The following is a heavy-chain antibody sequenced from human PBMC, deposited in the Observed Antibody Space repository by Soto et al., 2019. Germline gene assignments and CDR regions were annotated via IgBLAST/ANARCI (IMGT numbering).Heavy chain of an antibody. Sequence: EVQLLESGGGLVQPGGSLRLSCAASGFTFRSYAMSWVRQAPGKGLEWVSGISGSGGSTYYADSVKGRFTISRDNSKNSLYLQMNSLRAEDTALYYCAKEGRAAAGYYYYYGMDVWGQGTTVTVSS. CDR2: ISGSGGST. CDR1: GFTFRSYA. D-gene: IGHD6-13*01. CDR3: AKEGRAAAGYYYYYGMDV. V-gene: IGHV3-23*01. J-gene: IGHJ6*02.